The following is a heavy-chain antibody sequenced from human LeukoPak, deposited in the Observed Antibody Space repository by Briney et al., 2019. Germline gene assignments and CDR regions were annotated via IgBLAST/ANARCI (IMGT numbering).Heavy chain of an antibody. CDR2: IYHSGSI. V-gene: IGHV4-4*02. D-gene: IGHD6-13*01. CDR1: GGSISSSHW. J-gene: IGHJ4*02. Sequence: PSETLSLTCTVSGGSISSSHWWSWVRQPPGKGLEWIGEIYHSGSINYNPSLKSRVTISIDKSKNQFSLKLSSVTAADTAVYYCASLYGSSRPPFDYWGQGTLVTVPS. CDR3: ASLYGSSRPPFDY.